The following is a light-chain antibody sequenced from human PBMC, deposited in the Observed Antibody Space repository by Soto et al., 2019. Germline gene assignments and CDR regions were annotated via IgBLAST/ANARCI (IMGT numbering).Light chain of an antibody. CDR1: QSVSSN. Sequence: EIVMTQSPATLSVSPGERATLSCRASQSVSSNFAWYQQKPGQAPRLLIYGASTRATGIPARFSGSGSGTEFTLTISGLQSEDFAVYYCQQYNNWWTVGQGTKVEIK. J-gene: IGKJ1*01. CDR3: QQYNNWWT. V-gene: IGKV3-15*01. CDR2: GAS.